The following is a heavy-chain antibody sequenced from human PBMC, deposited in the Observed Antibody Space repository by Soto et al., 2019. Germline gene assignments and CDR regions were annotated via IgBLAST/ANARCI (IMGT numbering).Heavy chain of an antibody. D-gene: IGHD2-2*01. CDR3: ARDCSSTSCYAYP. Sequence: QVQLVQSGAEVKKPGSSVKVSCKASGGTFSSYTISWVRQAPGQGLEWMGRIIPILGIANYAHKFQGRVTITADKSTSTAYMELSSLRSEDTAVYYCARDCSSTSCYAYPWGQGTLVTVSS. CDR1: GGTFSSYT. V-gene: IGHV1-69*08. J-gene: IGHJ5*02. CDR2: IIPILGIA.